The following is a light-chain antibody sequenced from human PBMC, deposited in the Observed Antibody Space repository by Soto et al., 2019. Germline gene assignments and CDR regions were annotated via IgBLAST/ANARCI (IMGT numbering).Light chain of an antibody. CDR3: QQHSNWPPIT. J-gene: IGKJ5*01. CDR1: QSVSGK. Sequence: ETVMTQSPATLSVSPGERVTLSCRASQSVSGKVAWYQQKPGQAPRLFIYGASSRATGIPARFSGSGSGTDFTLTISSLEPEDFAVYYCQQHSNWPPITFGQGTRLEIK. CDR2: GAS. V-gene: IGKV3-11*01.